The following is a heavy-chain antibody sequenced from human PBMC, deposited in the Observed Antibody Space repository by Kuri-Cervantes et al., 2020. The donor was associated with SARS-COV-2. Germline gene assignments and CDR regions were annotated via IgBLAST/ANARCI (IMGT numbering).Heavy chain of an antibody. Sequence: GSLRLSCAVYGGSFSGYYWSWIRQPPGKGLEWIGEINHSRSTNYNPSLKSRVTISVDTSKNQFSLKLRSVTAADTAVYYCARMRIAAAGTGWFDPWGQGTLVTVSS. D-gene: IGHD6-13*01. CDR2: INHSRST. CDR1: GGSFSGYY. V-gene: IGHV4-34*01. J-gene: IGHJ5*02. CDR3: ARMRIAAAGTGWFDP.